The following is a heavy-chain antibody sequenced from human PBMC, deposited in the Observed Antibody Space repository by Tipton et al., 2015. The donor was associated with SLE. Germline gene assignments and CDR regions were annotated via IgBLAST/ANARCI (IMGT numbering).Heavy chain of an antibody. V-gene: IGHV4-4*09. CDR1: GGSISSYY. CDR3: ARITGTTDY. Sequence: TLSLTCTVSGGSISSYYWSWIRQPPGKGLEWIGYIYTSGSTNYNPSLKSRVTISVDTSKNQFSLKLSSVTAADTAVYYCARITGTTDYWGQGTLVTVSS. J-gene: IGHJ4*02. CDR2: IYTSGST. D-gene: IGHD1-20*01.